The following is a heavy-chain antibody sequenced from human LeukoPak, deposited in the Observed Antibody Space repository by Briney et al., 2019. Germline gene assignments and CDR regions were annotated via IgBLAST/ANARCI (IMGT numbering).Heavy chain of an antibody. J-gene: IGHJ6*02. Sequence: PSETLSLTCTVSGGSISSYYWSWIRQPPGKGLEGIGDIYYSGSTNYNPSLKSRVTISVDTSKNQFSLKLSSVTAADTAVYYCARRRMLGYDLVGYYYYGMDVWGQGTTVTVSS. CDR3: ARRRMLGYDLVGYYYYGMDV. CDR1: GGSISSYY. CDR2: IYYSGST. D-gene: IGHD5-12*01. V-gene: IGHV4-59*01.